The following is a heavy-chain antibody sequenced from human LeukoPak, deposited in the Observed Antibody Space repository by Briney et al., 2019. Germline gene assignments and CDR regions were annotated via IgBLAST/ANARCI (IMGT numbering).Heavy chain of an antibody. D-gene: IGHD1-1*01. Sequence: GGSLRLSCAASGFTVSSNYMSWVRQAPGKGLEWVSVIYSGGSTYYADSVKGRFTISRDNSKNTLYLQMNSLRAKDTAVYYCARDTWNDVFDYWGQGTLVTVSS. V-gene: IGHV3-66*01. CDR2: IYSGGST. J-gene: IGHJ4*02. CDR1: GFTVSSNY. CDR3: ARDTWNDVFDY.